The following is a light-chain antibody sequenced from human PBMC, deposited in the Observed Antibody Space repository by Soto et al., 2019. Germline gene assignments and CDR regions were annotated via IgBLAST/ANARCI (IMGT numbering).Light chain of an antibody. CDR3: HQYNLSPPWT. CDR1: QSVSNN. V-gene: IGKV3-15*01. Sequence: ILMTQSPATLSLSPGERATLSCRASQSVSNNLAWYQQKHDQAPRLLIYDASTRATGIPARFSSSGSGTEFTLTIIGLQSEDFSVYYCHQYNLSPPWTFGQGTKVEVK. CDR2: DAS. J-gene: IGKJ1*01.